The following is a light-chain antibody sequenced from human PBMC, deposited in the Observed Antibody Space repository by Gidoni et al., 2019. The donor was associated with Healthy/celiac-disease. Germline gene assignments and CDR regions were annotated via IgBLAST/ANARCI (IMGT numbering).Light chain of an antibody. CDR1: QSISSY. Sequence: DIQMTQSPSSLSASVGDRVTITCRASQSISSYLNWYQKKPGKAPKLLIYAAASLQSGVPSRFSGSGSGTDFNLNISSRQPEEFATYYCQQSYSTPRTCGQGTKVEIK. V-gene: IGKV1-39*01. J-gene: IGKJ1*01. CDR3: QQSYSTPRT. CDR2: AAA.